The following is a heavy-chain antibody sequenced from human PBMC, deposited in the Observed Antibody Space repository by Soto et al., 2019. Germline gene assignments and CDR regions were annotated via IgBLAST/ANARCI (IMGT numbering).Heavy chain of an antibody. D-gene: IGHD1-20*01. CDR1: GFTFSSYS. CDR2: ISSSSSTI. V-gene: IGHV3-48*01. Sequence: GGSLRLSCAASGFTFSSYSMNWVRQAPGKGLEWVSYISSSSSTIYYADSVKGRFTISRDNAKNSLYLQMNSLRAEDTAVYYCARDRGNWNDEIDAFDIWGQGTVVTVSS. CDR3: ARDRGNWNDEIDAFDI. J-gene: IGHJ3*02.